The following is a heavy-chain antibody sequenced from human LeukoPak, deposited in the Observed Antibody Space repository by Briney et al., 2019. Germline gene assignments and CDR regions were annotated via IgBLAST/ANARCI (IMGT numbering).Heavy chain of an antibody. D-gene: IGHD1-14*01. V-gene: IGHV4-59*12. Sequence: PSETLSLTCTVSGGSISSYYWSWIRQPPGKGLEWIGYIYYSGSTNYNPSLKSRVTISVDTSKNQFSLKLSSVTAADTAVYYCARDSEGDYVDYWGQGTLVTVSS. CDR1: GGSISSYY. J-gene: IGHJ4*02. CDR3: ARDSEGDYVDY. CDR2: IYYSGST.